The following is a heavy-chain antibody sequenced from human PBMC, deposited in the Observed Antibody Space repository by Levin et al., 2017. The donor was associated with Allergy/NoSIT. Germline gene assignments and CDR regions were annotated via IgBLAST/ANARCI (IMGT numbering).Heavy chain of an antibody. Sequence: SETLSLTCAISGDSVSSNSAAWNWIRQSPSRGLEWLGRTYYRSQWYNEYALSVKSRITINPDTSKNQFSLHLNSVSPEDTAVYYCAREYSAGWGYWGPGTLVTVSS. V-gene: IGHV6-1*01. CDR3: AREYSAGWGY. D-gene: IGHD6-19*01. CDR1: GDSVSSNSAA. CDR2: TYYRSQWYN. J-gene: IGHJ4*02.